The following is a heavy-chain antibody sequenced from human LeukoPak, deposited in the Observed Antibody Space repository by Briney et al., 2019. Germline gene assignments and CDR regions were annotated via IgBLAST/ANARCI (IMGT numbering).Heavy chain of an antibody. D-gene: IGHD3-9*01. V-gene: IGHV3-30*02. Sequence: PGGSLRLSCAASGFTFSNYGMHWVRQAPGKGLEWLAFMRYDGSNTHYADSVKGRFTISRDNSKNTLFLQMNSLRSEDTALYYCANRPHYNILTGFYKVRSHLDYWGQGTLVTVSS. J-gene: IGHJ4*02. CDR1: GFTFSNYG. CDR3: ANRPHYNILTGFYKVRSHLDY. CDR2: MRYDGSNT.